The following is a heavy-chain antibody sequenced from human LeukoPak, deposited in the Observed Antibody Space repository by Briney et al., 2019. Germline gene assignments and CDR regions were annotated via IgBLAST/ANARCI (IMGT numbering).Heavy chain of an antibody. CDR3: ARSSGSFYNPSDY. Sequence: ASVKVSCKASGYTFTTCDINWVRQALGQGLEWMGWMNPNSGNTGHAQKFQGRVTMTRDTSINTAYMELSSLRSDDTAVYYCARSSGSFYNPSDYWGQGTLVIVSS. CDR1: GYTFTTCD. V-gene: IGHV1-8*01. J-gene: IGHJ4*02. CDR2: MNPNSGNT. D-gene: IGHD3-10*01.